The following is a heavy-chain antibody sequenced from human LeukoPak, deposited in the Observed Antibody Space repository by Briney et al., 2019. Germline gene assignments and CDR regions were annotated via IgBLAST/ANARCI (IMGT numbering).Heavy chain of an antibody. V-gene: IGHV3-30-3*01. Sequence: PGGSLRLSCAASGFTFSSYAMHWVRQAPGKGLEWVAVISYDGSNKYYADSVKGRFTISRDNSKNTLYLQMNSLRAEDMAVYYCARDGGWLQFTYFDYWGQGTLVTVSS. CDR3: ARDGGWLQFTYFDY. J-gene: IGHJ4*02. D-gene: IGHD5-24*01. CDR2: ISYDGSNK. CDR1: GFTFSSYA.